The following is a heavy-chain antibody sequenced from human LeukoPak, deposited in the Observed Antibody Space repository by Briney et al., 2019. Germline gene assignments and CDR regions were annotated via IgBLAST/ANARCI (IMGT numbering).Heavy chain of an antibody. J-gene: IGHJ5*02. CDR1: GYTFTSYA. CDR3: ARRHCGTSCYEGWFDP. Sequence: ASVKVSCKASGYTFTSYAMNWVRQAPGQGLEWMGWINTNTGNPTYAQGFTGRFVFSLDTSVSTAYLQISSLKAEDTAVYYCARRHCGTSCYEGWFDPWGQGTLVTVSS. V-gene: IGHV7-4-1*02. CDR2: INTNTGNP. D-gene: IGHD2-2*01.